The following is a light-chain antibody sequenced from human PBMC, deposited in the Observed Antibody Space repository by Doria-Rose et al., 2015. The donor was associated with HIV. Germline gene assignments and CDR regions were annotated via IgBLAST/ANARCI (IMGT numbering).Light chain of an antibody. Sequence: DIRMTQSPESLGMPLGERATLNCKSNQSLLYTSKNYLAWYQQKPGQPPKLLIYWASTRQSGVPARFSGSWSGTDFTLTISSLEAEDVAVYYCQQYYDTPSFGPGTTVDIK. J-gene: IGKJ3*01. V-gene: IGKV4-1*01. CDR2: WAS. CDR1: QSLLYTSKNY. CDR3: QQYYDTPS.